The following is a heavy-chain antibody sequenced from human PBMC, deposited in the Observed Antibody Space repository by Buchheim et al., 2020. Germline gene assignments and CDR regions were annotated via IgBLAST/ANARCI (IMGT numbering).Heavy chain of an antibody. CDR2: INGNGDVT. V-gene: IGHV3-48*03. J-gene: IGHJ4*02. CDR1: GFIFNDYE. Sequence: EVQLVESGGGLVQPGGSLRLSCAASGFIFNDYEMTWVRQTPGKGPEWLSYINGNGDVTHYADSVKGRFTISRDNAENSLVLHMSDLRAEDTAIYYCTRVSGRQMGTRVDYWGQGTL. D-gene: IGHD5-24*01. CDR3: TRVSGRQMGTRVDY.